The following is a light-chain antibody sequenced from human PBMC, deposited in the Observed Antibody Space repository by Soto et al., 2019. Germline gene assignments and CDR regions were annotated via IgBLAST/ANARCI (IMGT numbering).Light chain of an antibody. CDR3: QQYDNLPSWT. CDR2: DAS. J-gene: IGKJ1*01. Sequence: DIQMTQSPSSLSASLGDRITITCQASQDISNRLNWYQQKPGTAPKLLIYDASNLQTGGPSRFSGSSSGTAFRSTIISLQPEDTATFYCQQYDNLPSWTFGQGTKVEIK. CDR1: QDISNR. V-gene: IGKV1-33*01.